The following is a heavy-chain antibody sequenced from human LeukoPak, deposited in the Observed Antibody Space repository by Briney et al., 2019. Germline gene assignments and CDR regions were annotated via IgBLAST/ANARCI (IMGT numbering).Heavy chain of an antibody. CDR3: ARVNSMIVLFDY. Sequence: SETLSLTCTVSVGSISSGDYYWSWIRQPPGKGLEWIGYIYYSGSTYYNPSLKSRVTISVDTSKNQFSLKLSSVTAADTAVYYCARVNSMIVLFDYWGQGTLITVSS. D-gene: IGHD3-22*01. CDR2: IYYSGST. CDR1: VGSISSGDYY. V-gene: IGHV4-30-4*08. J-gene: IGHJ4*02.